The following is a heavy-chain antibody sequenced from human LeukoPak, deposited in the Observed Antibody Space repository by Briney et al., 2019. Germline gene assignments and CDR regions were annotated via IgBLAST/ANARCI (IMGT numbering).Heavy chain of an antibody. J-gene: IGHJ4*02. D-gene: IGHD4-17*01. CDR1: GYTFTGYY. CDR3: ARETAVTTGFDY. CDR2: INPNSGGT. V-gene: IGHV1-2*02. Sequence: ASVKVSCKASGYTFTGYYMHWVRQAPGQGLEWMGWINPNSGGTNYAQKFQGRVTTTRDTSISTAYMELSRPRSDDTAVYYCARETAVTTGFDYWGQGTLVTVSS.